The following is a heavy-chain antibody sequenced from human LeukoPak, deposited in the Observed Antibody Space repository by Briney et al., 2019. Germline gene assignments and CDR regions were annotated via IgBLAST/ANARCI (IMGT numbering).Heavy chain of an antibody. CDR1: GFTFSSYA. D-gene: IGHD3-22*01. Sequence: GGSLRLSCAASGFTFSSYAMSWVRQTPGKGLEWVSAISGSGGSTYYADSVKGRFTISRDNSKNTLYLQMNSLRAEDTAVYYCAKEGYYYDSSAPDYWGQGTLVTVSS. CDR3: AKEGYYYDSSAPDY. CDR2: ISGSGGST. V-gene: IGHV3-23*01. J-gene: IGHJ4*02.